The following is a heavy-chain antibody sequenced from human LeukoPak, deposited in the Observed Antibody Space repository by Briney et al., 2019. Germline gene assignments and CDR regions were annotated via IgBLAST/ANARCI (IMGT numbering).Heavy chain of an antibody. CDR1: GFTFRKYW. V-gene: IGHV3-74*01. CDR2: INPDDGST. D-gene: IGHD4/OR15-4a*01. CDR3: LTIVETTIDAFDI. Sequence: GGSLRLSCAASGFTFRKYWLHWVRQAPGKGLVWVSRINPDDGSTSYADSVKGRFTISRDNAKSTLYLQMNSLRAEDTAVYYCLTIVETTIDAFDIWGQGTKVTVSS. J-gene: IGHJ3*02.